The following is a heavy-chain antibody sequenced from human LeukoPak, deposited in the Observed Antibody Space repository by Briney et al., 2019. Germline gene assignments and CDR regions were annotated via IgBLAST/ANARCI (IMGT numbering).Heavy chain of an antibody. Sequence: GGSLRLSCAASGFTFSSYAMHWVRQAPGKGLEWVAVISYDGSNKYYADSVKGRFTSSRDNSKNTLYLQMNSLRAEDTAVYYCARDGQYCSSTSCYEFEGWFDPWGQGTLVTVSS. D-gene: IGHD2-2*01. J-gene: IGHJ5*02. CDR3: ARDGQYCSSTSCYEFEGWFDP. V-gene: IGHV3-30*04. CDR1: GFTFSSYA. CDR2: ISYDGSNK.